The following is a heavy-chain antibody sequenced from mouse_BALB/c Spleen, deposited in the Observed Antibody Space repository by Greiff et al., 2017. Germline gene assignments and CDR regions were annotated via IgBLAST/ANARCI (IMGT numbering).Heavy chain of an antibody. D-gene: IGHD2-1*01. Sequence: VQLQQSGAELVKPGASVKLSCKASGYTFTSYYMYWVKQRPGQGLEWIGEINPSNGGTNFNEKFKSKATLTVDKSSSTAYMQLSSLTSEDSAVYYCTRAAYGNYGYFDYWGQGTTLTVSS. J-gene: IGHJ2*01. V-gene: IGHV1S81*02. CDR1: GYTFTSYY. CDR2: INPSNGGT. CDR3: TRAAYGNYGYFDY.